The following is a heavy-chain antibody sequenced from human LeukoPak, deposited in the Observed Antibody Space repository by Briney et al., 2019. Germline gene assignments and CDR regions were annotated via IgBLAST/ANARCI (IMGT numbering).Heavy chain of an antibody. Sequence: SETLSLTCAVYGGSFSDYYWSWIRQPPGKGLEWIGEINHSGSTNYNPSLKSRVTISVDTSKNQFSLKLSSVTAADTAVYYCARGYDYSLYDYWGQGTLVTVSS. CDR2: INHSGST. J-gene: IGHJ4*02. CDR1: GGSFSDYY. CDR3: ARGYDYSLYDY. D-gene: IGHD5-12*01. V-gene: IGHV4-34*01.